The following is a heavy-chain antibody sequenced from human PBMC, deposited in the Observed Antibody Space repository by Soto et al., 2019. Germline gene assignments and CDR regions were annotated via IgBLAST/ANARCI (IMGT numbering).Heavy chain of an antibody. J-gene: IGHJ6*02. Sequence: ASVKVSCKVSGYTLTELSMHWVRQAPGKGLEWMGGFDPEDGETIYAQKFQGRVTMTEDTSTDTAYMELSSLRSEDTAVYYCATCRGTVTTIYYYGMDVWGQGTTVTVSS. V-gene: IGHV1-24*01. D-gene: IGHD4-4*01. CDR1: GYTLTELS. CDR3: ATCRGTVTTIYYYGMDV. CDR2: FDPEDGET.